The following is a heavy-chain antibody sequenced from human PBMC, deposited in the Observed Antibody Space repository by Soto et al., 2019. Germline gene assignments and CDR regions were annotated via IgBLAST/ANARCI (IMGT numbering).Heavy chain of an antibody. CDR3: ARAAPSRPSAPFDC. CDR1: GYTFTSYG. CDR2: ISAYNGNT. D-gene: IGHD2-2*01. J-gene: IGHJ4*02. V-gene: IGHV1-18*01. Sequence: QVQLVQSGAEVKKPGASVKVSCKASGYTFTSYGISWVRQAPGQGLEWMGWISAYNGNTHYAQKLQGRVTMTTDTXXSAAYMEPRSLSSDATAVYSCARAAPSRPSAPFDCWGQGTLVTVSS.